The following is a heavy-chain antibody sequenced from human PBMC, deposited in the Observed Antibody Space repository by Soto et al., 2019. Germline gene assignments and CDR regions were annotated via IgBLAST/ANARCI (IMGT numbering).Heavy chain of an antibody. D-gene: IGHD6-19*01. CDR3: ARHKRSGWYTIDY. V-gene: IGHV4-39*01. Sequence: PSETLSLTCTVSGGSISSSSYNWGWIRQPTGKGLEWIGSIYYSRSTYYNPSLKSRVTLSVDTSKNPFSLKLSSVTAADTAVYYCARHKRSGWYTIDYLGQGTLVTVSS. J-gene: IGHJ4*02. CDR1: GGSISSSSYN. CDR2: IYYSRST.